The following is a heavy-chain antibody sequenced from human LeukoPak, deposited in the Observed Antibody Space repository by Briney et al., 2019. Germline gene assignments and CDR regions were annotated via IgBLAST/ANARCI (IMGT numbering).Heavy chain of an antibody. D-gene: IGHD6-19*01. J-gene: IGHJ4*02. CDR1: GFTFSSYA. CDR3: AKDFGKSSGWYCDY. V-gene: IGHV3-23*01. Sequence: PGGSLRLSCAASGFTFSSYATSWVRQAPGKGLEWVSAISGSGGSTYYADSVKGRFTISRDNSKNTLYLQMNSLRAEDTAVYYCAKDFGKSSGWYCDYWGQGTLVTVSS. CDR2: ISGSGGST.